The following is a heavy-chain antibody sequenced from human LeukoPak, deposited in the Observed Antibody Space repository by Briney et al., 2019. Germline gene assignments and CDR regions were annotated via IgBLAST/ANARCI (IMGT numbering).Heavy chain of an antibody. J-gene: IGHJ1*01. CDR2: TRYGGTT. CDR3: ARGSGIHAWNLQH. Sequence: SEPLSLPCPLSDDHISAYYWCWIRQPPGRGLEWIDYTRYGGTTSQNPSLKSRVTMSVDATQNRLSLRLTSVTAADTAVYYCARGSGIHAWNLQHWGQGILVTVSS. V-gene: IGHV4-59*01. D-gene: IGHD1-1*01. CDR1: DDHISAYY.